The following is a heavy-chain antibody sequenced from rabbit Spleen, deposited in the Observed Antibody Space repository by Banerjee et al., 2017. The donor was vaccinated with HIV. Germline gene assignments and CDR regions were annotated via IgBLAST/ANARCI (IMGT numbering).Heavy chain of an antibody. D-gene: IGHD1-1*01. V-gene: IGHV1S45*01. Sequence: QEQLGESGGGLGKPEGSLKLSCTASGFSFSNKAVMCWVRQAPGKGLEWIACIYGGSSGRTYYASWAKGRFTISKTSSTTVTLQATSLTAADTATYFCATGYSDIYFNLWGPGTLVTVS. CDR2: IYGGSSGRT. CDR3: ATGYSDIYFNL. CDR1: GFSFSNKAV. J-gene: IGHJ4*01.